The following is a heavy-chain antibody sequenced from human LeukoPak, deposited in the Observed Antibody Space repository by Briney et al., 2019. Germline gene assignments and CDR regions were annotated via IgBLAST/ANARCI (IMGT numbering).Heavy chain of an antibody. V-gene: IGHV4-30-4*07. CDR3: ARRYNGYDSAFYFDY. D-gene: IGHD5-12*01. CDR2: MYYSGST. J-gene: IGHJ4*02. CDR1: GGPITNGVYL. Sequence: SETLSLTCGVSGGPITNGVYLWSWIRQPPGRGLEWIGHMYYSGSTYFNPSLESRVIISIDVSKNQFSLKLSSVTAADTAMYYCARRYNGYDSAFYFDYWGQGTLVTVSS.